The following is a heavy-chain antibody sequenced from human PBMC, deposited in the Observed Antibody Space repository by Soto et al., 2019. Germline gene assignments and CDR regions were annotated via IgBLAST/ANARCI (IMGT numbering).Heavy chain of an antibody. D-gene: IGHD3-3*01. CDR2: INPSGGST. CDR1: GYTFTSYY. J-gene: IGHJ4*02. V-gene: IGHV1-46*01. Sequence: ASVKVSCKASGYTFTSYYMHWVRQAPGQGLEWMGIINPSGGSTSYAQKFQGRVTMTRDTSTSTAYMELSSLRSEDTAVYYCAREPYYDFWSGYSGAFDYWGQGTLVTVSS. CDR3: AREPYYDFWSGYSGAFDY.